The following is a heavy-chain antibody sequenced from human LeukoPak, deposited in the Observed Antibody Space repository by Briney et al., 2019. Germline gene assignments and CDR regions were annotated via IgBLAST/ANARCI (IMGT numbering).Heavy chain of an antibody. CDR1: GFTFSTYA. CDR2: ISYDGSNK. CDR3: VSGGYSYGSCVACAFDI. Sequence: GGSLRLSCAASGFTFSTYAMHWVRQAPGKGLEWVAVISYDGSNKYYADSVKGRFTISRDNSKNTLYLQMNSLRAEDTAVYYCVSGGYSYGSCVACAFDIWGQGTMVTVSS. D-gene: IGHD5-18*01. V-gene: IGHV3-30-3*01. J-gene: IGHJ3*02.